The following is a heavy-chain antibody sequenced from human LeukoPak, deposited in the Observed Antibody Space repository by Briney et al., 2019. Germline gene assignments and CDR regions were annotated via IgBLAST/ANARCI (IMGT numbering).Heavy chain of an antibody. Sequence: SETPSLTCAVYGGSFSGYYWSWIRQPPGKGLEWIGEINHSGSTNYNPSLKSRVTISVDTSKNQSSLKLSSVTAADTAVYYCASTKSRGYYYDSSGYYFFWGQGTLVTVSS. CDR1: GGSFSGYY. CDR3: ASTKSRGYYYDSSGYYFF. J-gene: IGHJ4*02. V-gene: IGHV4-34*01. CDR2: INHSGST. D-gene: IGHD3-22*01.